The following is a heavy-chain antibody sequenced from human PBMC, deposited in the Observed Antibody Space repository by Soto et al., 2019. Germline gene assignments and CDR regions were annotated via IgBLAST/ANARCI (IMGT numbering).Heavy chain of an antibody. J-gene: IGHJ5*02. CDR2: ISYDRSNK. CDR3: AKPLTPLLWFGESGFDP. V-gene: IGHV3-30*18. D-gene: IGHD3-10*01. CDR1: GFTFSSYG. Sequence: PGGSLRLSCAASGFTFSSYGMHWVRQAPGKGLEWVAVISYDRSNKYYADSVKGRFTISRDNSKNTLYLQMNSLRAEDTAVYYCAKPLTPLLWFGESGFDPWGQGTLVTVSS.